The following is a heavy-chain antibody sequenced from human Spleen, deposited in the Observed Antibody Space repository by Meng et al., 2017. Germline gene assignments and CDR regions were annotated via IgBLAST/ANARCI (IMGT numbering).Heavy chain of an antibody. Sequence: GGSLRLSCAVSGFTLTSYWMHWVRQAPGKGLVWVSRINSDESTRSYADSVKGRFTISRDNAKNTVYLQMNSLGAEDTAVYYCARAILNPGWFGDVDAFDIWGQGTMVTVSS. D-gene: IGHD3-10*01. J-gene: IGHJ3*02. CDR1: GFTLTSYW. CDR3: ARAILNPGWFGDVDAFDI. CDR2: INSDESTR. V-gene: IGHV3-74*01.